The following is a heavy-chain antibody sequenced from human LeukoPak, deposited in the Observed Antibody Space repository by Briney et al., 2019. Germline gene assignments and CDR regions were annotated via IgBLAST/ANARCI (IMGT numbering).Heavy chain of an antibody. J-gene: IGHJ4*02. Sequence: GGSQRLSCAASGFTFSNYWMTWVRQAPGKGLEWVANIKQDGNEKYYVDSVKGRFTISRDSAESSLYLQMNNLRAEDTAVYYCARGLRGDHFDFWGQGTLVTVSS. D-gene: IGHD6-25*01. CDR2: IKQDGNEK. V-gene: IGHV3-7*05. CDR1: GFTFSNYW. CDR3: ARGLRGDHFDF.